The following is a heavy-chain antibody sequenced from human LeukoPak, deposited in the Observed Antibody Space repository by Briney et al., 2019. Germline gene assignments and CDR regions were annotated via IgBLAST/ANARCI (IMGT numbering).Heavy chain of an antibody. CDR1: GGSISSYY. J-gene: IGHJ4*02. CDR2: IYYSGST. CDR3: ARLKYSGYDNPIDY. D-gene: IGHD5-12*01. V-gene: IGHV4-59*08. Sequence: SETLSLTCTVSGGSISSYYWSWIRQPPGKGLEWIGYIYYSGSTNYNPSLKSRVTISVDTSKNQFSLKLSSVTAADTAVYYCARLKYSGYDNPIDYWGQGTLVTVSS.